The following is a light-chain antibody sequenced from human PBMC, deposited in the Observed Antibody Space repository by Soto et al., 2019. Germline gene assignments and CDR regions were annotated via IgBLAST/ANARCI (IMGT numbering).Light chain of an antibody. Sequence: EIVLTQSPGTLSLSPWERATCSCRARQSVNRNYLAWYKQRPGLAPRLLIHGTSNKATGIPDRFSGSGSGTDFTLNISRLEPEDFAVYYCQRYGSSPLYTFGQGNNLEIK. CDR1: QSVNRNY. V-gene: IGKV3-20*01. J-gene: IGKJ2*01. CDR3: QRYGSSPLYT. CDR2: GTS.